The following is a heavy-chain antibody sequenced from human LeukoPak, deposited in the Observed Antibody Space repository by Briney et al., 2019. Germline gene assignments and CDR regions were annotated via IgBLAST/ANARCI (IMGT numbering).Heavy chain of an antibody. J-gene: IGHJ4*02. Sequence: VSVKVSCKASGYTFTGYYMHWVRQAPGQGLEWMGWINPNSGGTNYAQKFQGRVTMTRDTSISTAYMELSRLRSDDTAVYYCARDNGRRAAESYFDYWGQGTLVTVSS. CDR2: INPNSGGT. D-gene: IGHD2-15*01. CDR3: ARDNGRRAAESYFDY. CDR1: GYTFTGYY. V-gene: IGHV1-2*02.